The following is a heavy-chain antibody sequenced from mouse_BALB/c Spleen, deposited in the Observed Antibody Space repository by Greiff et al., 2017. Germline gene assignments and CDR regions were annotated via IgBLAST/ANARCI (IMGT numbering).Heavy chain of an antibody. CDR1: GYTFTEYT. J-gene: IGHJ1*01. CDR3: ARHEVGYYGSSYRYFDV. V-gene: IGHV1-62-2*01. Sequence: QVQLQQSGAELVKPGASVKLSCKASGYTFTEYTIHWVKQRSGQGLEWIGWFYPGSGSIKYNEKFKDKATLTADKSSSTVYMELSRLTSEDSAVYFCARHEVGYYGSSYRYFDVWGAGTTVTVSS. D-gene: IGHD1-1*01. CDR2: FYPGSGSI.